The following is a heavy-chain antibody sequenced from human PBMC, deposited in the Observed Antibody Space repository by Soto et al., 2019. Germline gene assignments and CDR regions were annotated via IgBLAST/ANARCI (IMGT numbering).Heavy chain of an antibody. CDR2: IKSKNDGGTT. D-gene: IGHD3-10*01. Sequence: EVQLVEAGGGLVKPGGSLRLSCAASGFTFSNAWMSWVRQAHGKWLEWVGRIKSKNDGGTTDYAAPVKGRFTISRADSKNPLYLQMNSLKPEDPAVEYCTTAGGHSRDWYFDLWGRGTLVTVSS. V-gene: IGHV3-15*01. CDR1: GFTFSNAW. CDR3: TTAGGHSRDWYFDL. J-gene: IGHJ2*01.